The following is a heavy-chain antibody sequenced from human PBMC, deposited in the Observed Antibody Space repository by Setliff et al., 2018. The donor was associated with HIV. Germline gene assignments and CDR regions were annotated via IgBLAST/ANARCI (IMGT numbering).Heavy chain of an antibody. Sequence: GGSLRLSCGASGFTFSSYVMSWVRQAPGKGLEWVSGISGSGGSTFYEDSVKGRFIISRDNSNNMLHLQMNSLRVEDTAIYYCARFWNSGSYRDAFDIWGQGTMVTVSS. CDR3: ARFWNSGSYRDAFDI. CDR2: ISGSGGST. V-gene: IGHV3-23*01. CDR1: GFTFSSYV. J-gene: IGHJ3*02. D-gene: IGHD1-26*01.